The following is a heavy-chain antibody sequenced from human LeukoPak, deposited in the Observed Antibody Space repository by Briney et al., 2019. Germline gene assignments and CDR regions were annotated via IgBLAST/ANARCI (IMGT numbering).Heavy chain of an antibody. CDR3: ARHGRSGYYLGGWGSYSDY. V-gene: IGHV4-34*01. CDR1: GGSFSGYY. D-gene: IGHD3-22*01. J-gene: IGHJ4*02. CDR2: INHSGST. Sequence: SETLSLTCAVYGGSFSGYYWSWIRQPPGKGLEWIGEINHSGSTNYNPSLKSRVTISVDTSKNQFSLKLSSVTAADTAVYYCARHGRSGYYLGGWGSYSDYWGQGTLVTVSS.